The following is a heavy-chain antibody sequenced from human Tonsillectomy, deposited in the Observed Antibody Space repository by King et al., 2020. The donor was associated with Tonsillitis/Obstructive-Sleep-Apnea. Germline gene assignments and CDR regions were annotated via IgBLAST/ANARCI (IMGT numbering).Heavy chain of an antibody. J-gene: IGHJ6*03. V-gene: IGHV5-51*01. Sequence: QLVQSGAEVKKPGESLKISCKGSGYSFTSYWIGWVRQMPGKGLEWKGIIYPSDSDTRYSPSFQGQVTISADKSISTAYLQWSSLKASDTAMYYCARQTLATSYYYSYMDVWGKGTTVTVSS. CDR2: IYPSDSDT. CDR3: ARQTLATSYYYSYMDV. CDR1: GYSFTSYW. D-gene: IGHD6-13*01.